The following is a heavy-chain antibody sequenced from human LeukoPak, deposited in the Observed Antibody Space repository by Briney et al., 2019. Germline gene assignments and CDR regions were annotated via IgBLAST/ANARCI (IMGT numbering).Heavy chain of an antibody. CDR3: ASLTRDY. CDR1: GFTDSSNY. V-gene: IGHV3-53*01. Sequence: GGPLRLPCAASGFTDSSNYMTWVPQAPEKGLEWVSVIHSGANTYYADSVKGPFTISRDNSKNTFYLQMNRLRVEDTAVYYCASLTRDYWGQGTLVTVSS. D-gene: IGHD4/OR15-4a*01. J-gene: IGHJ4*02. CDR2: IHSGANT.